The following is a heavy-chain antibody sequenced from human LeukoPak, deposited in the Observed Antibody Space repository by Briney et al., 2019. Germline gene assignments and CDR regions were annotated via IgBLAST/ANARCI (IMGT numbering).Heavy chain of an antibody. D-gene: IGHD4-17*01. CDR3: ARIATVTQIFYYYYGMDV. CDR2: ISAYNGNT. CDR1: GYTFTSYG. Sequence: ASVKVSCKASGYTFTSYGISWVRQAPGQGLEWMGWISAYNGNTNYAQKLQGRVTMTTDTSTSTAYMELRSLRSDDTAVYYCARIATVTQIFYYYYGMDVWGQGTTVTVSS. J-gene: IGHJ6*02. V-gene: IGHV1-18*01.